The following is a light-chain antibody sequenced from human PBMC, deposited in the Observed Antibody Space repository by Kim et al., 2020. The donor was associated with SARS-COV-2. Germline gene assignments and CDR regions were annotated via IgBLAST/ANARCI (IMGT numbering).Light chain of an antibody. J-gene: IGKJ1*01. CDR3: QQYDSSPPT. V-gene: IGKV3D-20*01. CDR1: QSVSSSS. CDR2: DTS. Sequence: EIVLTQSPATLSLSPGERATLSCGASQSVSSSSLAWYQQKPGLAPRLLIYDTSKRATGIPDRFSGSGSGTDFTLTISRLEPEDFAVYYCQQYDSSPPTFGQGTKVDIK.